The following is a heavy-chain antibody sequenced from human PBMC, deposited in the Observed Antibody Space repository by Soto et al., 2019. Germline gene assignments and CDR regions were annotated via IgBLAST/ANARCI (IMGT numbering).Heavy chain of an antibody. CDR1: GGTLSSYA. V-gene: IGHV1-69*13. D-gene: IGHD2-2*01. Sequence: SVKVSCNASGGTLSSYAISLVRQAPGQGLEWMGGIIPIFGTANYAQKFQGRVTITADESTSTAYMELSSLRSEDKAVYYCARDRVVVPAARYYYYYYGMDVWGQGTTVTVSS. CDR2: IIPIFGTA. J-gene: IGHJ6*02. CDR3: ARDRVVVPAARYYYYYYGMDV.